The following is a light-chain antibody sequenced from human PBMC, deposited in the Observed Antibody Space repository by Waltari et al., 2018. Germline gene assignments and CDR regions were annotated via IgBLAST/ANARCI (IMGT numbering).Light chain of an antibody. Sequence: DIQMTQSPSSLPASVGDRVTITCRASQGITNDLAWYQQKPGETPKLLIYEASSLQSGIPSRFSGSGSGTDFTLTSSSLQSEDFATYYCQHYYSPPYIFGQGTKVEIE. J-gene: IGKJ2*01. CDR2: EAS. CDR3: QHYYSPPYI. V-gene: IGKV1-27*01. CDR1: QGITND.